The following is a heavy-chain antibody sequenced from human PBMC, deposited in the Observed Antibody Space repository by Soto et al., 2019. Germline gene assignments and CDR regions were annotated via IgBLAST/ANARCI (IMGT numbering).Heavy chain of an antibody. D-gene: IGHD6-25*01. Sequence: EVQLLESGGGLVQSGGSLRLSCAASGFPFSIYAMSWVRQAPGMGLEWVSAISGSGGATYFADSVMGRFTISRDNSKKTLYLQMNSLRDEDTAVYYCAKCESANPFEDYWGQGTLVTVSS. J-gene: IGHJ4*02. CDR1: GFPFSIYA. V-gene: IGHV3-23*01. CDR2: ISGSGGAT. CDR3: AKCESANPFEDY.